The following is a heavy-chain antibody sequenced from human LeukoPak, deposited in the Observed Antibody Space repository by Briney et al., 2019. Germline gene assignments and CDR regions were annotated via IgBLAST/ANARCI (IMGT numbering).Heavy chain of an antibody. Sequence: SETLSLTCAVYGGSFSGYYWSWIRQPPGKGLEWIGEINHSGSTNYNPSLKSRVTISVDKSKNQFSLKLSSVTAADTAVYYCARRAVAASSWFDPWGQGTLVTVSS. CDR1: GGSFSGYY. CDR2: INHSGST. D-gene: IGHD6-19*01. CDR3: ARRAVAASSWFDP. J-gene: IGHJ5*02. V-gene: IGHV4-34*01.